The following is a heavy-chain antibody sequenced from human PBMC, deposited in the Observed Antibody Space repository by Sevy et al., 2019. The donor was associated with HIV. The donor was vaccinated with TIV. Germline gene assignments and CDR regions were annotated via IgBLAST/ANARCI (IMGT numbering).Heavy chain of an antibody. J-gene: IGHJ4*02. D-gene: IGHD3-10*01. CDR1: KYSFSDHY. V-gene: IGHV1-2*02. CDR3: ARGFRYRSYWSAVDF. CDR2: INPDNGGT. Sequence: ASVKVSCKASKYSFSDHYRHWVRQAPGQGLEWMGWINPDNGGTNYAQKFQGRVTMTRDTSISTTYMEMSSLGSDDTAVYYCARGFRYRSYWSAVDFWGQGTLVTVSS.